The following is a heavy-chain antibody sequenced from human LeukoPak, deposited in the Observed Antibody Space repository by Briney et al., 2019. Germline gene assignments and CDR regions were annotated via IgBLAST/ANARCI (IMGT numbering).Heavy chain of an antibody. Sequence: SSVTVSCKTSGYTFTGYFMHWVRQAPGQGLEWMGWVNPNSGGTNYAQKCIGRVTMTRDTSISTAYMELSSLRSEDTAVYYCARDRNRGVIQSPYYMDVWGKGTTVTISS. V-gene: IGHV1-2*02. J-gene: IGHJ6*03. CDR2: VNPNSGGT. CDR1: GYTFTGYF. D-gene: IGHD3-10*01. CDR3: ARDRNRGVIQSPYYMDV.